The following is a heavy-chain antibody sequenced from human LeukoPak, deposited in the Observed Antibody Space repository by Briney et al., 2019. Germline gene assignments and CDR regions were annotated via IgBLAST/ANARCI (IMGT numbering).Heavy chain of an antibody. V-gene: IGHV4-34*01. D-gene: IGHD2-21*02. J-gene: IGHJ3*02. Sequence: SETLSLTCAVYGGSFSGYYWSWIRQPPGKGLEWIGEINHSGSTNYNPSLKSRVTISVDTSKNQFSLKLSSVTAADTAVYYCARDDCGGDCFDAFDIWGQGKMVTVSS. CDR2: INHSGST. CDR3: ARDDCGGDCFDAFDI. CDR1: GGSFSGYY.